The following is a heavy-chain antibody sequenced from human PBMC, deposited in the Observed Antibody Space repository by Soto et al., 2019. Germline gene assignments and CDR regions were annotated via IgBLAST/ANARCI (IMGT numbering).Heavy chain of an antibody. D-gene: IGHD5-12*01. CDR1: GGSISSGGYS. J-gene: IGHJ4*02. V-gene: IGHV4-30-2*01. CDR2: IYQSGST. CDR3: AAGGGLPRYY. Sequence: QLQLQESGSGLVKPSQTLSLTCAVSGGSISSGGYSWSWIRQPPGKGLEWIGYIYQSGSTYYNPSLKSRVNISVDRSKNQFSRKLSSVTAADTAVYYCAAGGGLPRYYWGQGTLVTVSS.